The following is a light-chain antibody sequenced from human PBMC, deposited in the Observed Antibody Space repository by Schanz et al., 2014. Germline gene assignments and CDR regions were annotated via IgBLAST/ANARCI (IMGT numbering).Light chain of an antibody. CDR2: AVS. J-gene: IGLJ2*01. Sequence: SALPPPASVSGSPGQSITISCTGTSSDVGSYNYVSWYQQHPGKAPKLMISAVSDRPSGVSNRFSGSKSGNTASLTISGLQAEDEADYYCSSYTSSAPLGVVFGGGTKLTVL. CDR3: SSYTSSAPLGVV. V-gene: IGLV2-14*03. CDR1: SSDVGSYNY.